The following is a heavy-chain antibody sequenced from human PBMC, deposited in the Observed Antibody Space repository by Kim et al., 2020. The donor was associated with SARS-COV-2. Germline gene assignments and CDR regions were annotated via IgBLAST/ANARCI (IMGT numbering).Heavy chain of an antibody. J-gene: IGHJ3*02. V-gene: IGHV4-59*01. CDR1: GGSISSYY. Sequence: SETLSLTCTVSGGSISSYYWSWIRQPPGKGLEWIGYIYYSGSTNYNPSLKSRVTISVDTSKNQFSLKLSSVTAADTAVYYCARGGIAAAAQRRGDAFDIWGQGTMVTVSS. CDR2: IYYSGST. D-gene: IGHD6-13*01. CDR3: ARGGIAAAAQRRGDAFDI.